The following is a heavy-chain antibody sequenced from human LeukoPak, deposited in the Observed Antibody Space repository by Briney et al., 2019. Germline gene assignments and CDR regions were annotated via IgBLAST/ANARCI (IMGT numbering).Heavy chain of an antibody. D-gene: IGHD6-19*01. Sequence: KPSETLSLTCTVSGGSISSSSYYWGWIRQPPGKGLEWIGSIYYSGSTYYNPSLKSRVTISVDTSKNQFSLKLSSVTAADTAVYYRARRDSSGWYFLYWGQGTLVTVSS. V-gene: IGHV4-39*01. CDR2: IYYSGST. CDR3: ARRDSSGWYFLY. J-gene: IGHJ4*02. CDR1: GGSISSSSYY.